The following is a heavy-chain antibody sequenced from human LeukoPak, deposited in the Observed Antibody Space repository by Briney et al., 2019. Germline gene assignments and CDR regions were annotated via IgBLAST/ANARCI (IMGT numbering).Heavy chain of an antibody. J-gene: IGHJ4*02. D-gene: IGHD2-2*01. CDR3: ARDFCSSTSCYAVFDY. CDR1: GYTFTGYY. Sequence: ASVKVSCKASGYTFTGYYMHWVRQAPGQGLEWMGWINPNSGGTNYAQKLQGRVTMTTDTSTSTAYMELRSLRSDDTAVYYCARDFCSSTSCYAVFDYWGQGTLVTVSS. V-gene: IGHV1-2*02. CDR2: INPNSGGT.